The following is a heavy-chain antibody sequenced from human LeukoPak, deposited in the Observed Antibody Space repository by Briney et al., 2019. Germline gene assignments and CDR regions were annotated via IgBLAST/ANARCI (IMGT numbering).Heavy chain of an antibody. D-gene: IGHD4-17*01. J-gene: IGHJ3*02. V-gene: IGHV4-39*07. Sequence: SETLSLTCTVSGGSISSSSYYWGWIRQPPGKGLEWIGSIYYSGSTYCNPSLKSRVTISVDTSKNQFSLKLSSVTAADTAVYYCARASKVTDAFDIWGQGTMVTVSS. CDR1: GGSISSSSYY. CDR3: ARASKVTDAFDI. CDR2: IYYSGST.